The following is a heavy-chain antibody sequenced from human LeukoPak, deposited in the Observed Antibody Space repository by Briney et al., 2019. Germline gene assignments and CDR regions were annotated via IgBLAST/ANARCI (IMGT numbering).Heavy chain of an antibody. V-gene: IGHV3-30*04. CDR3: ARSPSSGWYYFDY. CDR2: ISYDGSNK. J-gene: IGHJ4*02. CDR1: GFTFSSYA. D-gene: IGHD6-19*01. Sequence: GGSLRLSCAASGFTFSSYAMHWVRQAPGKGLEWVAVISYDGSNKYYADSVKGLFTISRDNSKNTLYLQMNSLRAEDTAVYYCARSPSSGWYYFDYWGQGTLVTVSS.